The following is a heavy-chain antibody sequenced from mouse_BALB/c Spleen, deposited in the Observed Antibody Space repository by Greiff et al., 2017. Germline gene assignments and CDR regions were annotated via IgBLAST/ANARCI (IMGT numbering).Heavy chain of an antibody. V-gene: IGHV5-6-2*01. D-gene: IGHD2-4*01. CDR2: INSNGGST. CDR3: ARHDYDGENWYFDV. Sequence: EVKVVESGGGLVKLGGSLKLSCAASGFTFSSYYMSWVRQTPEKRLELVAAINSNGGSTYYPDTVKGRFTISRDNAKNTLYLQMSSLKSEDTALYYCARHDYDGENWYFDVWGAGTTVTVSS. J-gene: IGHJ1*01. CDR1: GFTFSSYY.